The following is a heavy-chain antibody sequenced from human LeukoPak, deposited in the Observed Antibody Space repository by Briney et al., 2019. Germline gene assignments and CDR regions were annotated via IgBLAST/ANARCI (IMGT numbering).Heavy chain of an antibody. CDR2: IYTSGST. CDR3: ARERGLQIVVVPAARGLRFDP. V-gene: IGHV4-4*07. J-gene: IGHJ5*02. CDR1: GGSISSYY. Sequence: PSETLSLTCTVSGGSISSYYWSWLRQPAGKGLEWIGRIYTSGSTNYNPSLKSRVTMSVDTSKNQFSLKLSSVTAADTAVYYCARERGLQIVVVPAARGLRFDPWGQGTLVTVSS. D-gene: IGHD2-2*01.